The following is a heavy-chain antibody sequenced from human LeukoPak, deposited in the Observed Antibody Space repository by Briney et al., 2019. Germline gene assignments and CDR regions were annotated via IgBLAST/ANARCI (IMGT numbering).Heavy chain of an antibody. CDR3: AREIGYSSSWYKVGHNWFDP. J-gene: IGHJ5*02. CDR1: GYTFTSYG. CDR2: ISAYNGNT. Sequence: GASVKVSCKASGYTFTSYGISWVRQAPGQGLEWMGWISAYNGNTNYAQKLQGRVTMTTDTSTSTAYMELRSLRSDDTAVYYCAREIGYSSSWYKVGHNWFDPWGQGTLVTVSS. D-gene: IGHD6-13*01. V-gene: IGHV1-18*01.